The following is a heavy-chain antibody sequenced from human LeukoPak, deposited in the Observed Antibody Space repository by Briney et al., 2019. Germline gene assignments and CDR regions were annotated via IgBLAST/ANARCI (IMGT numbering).Heavy chain of an antibody. D-gene: IGHD5-24*01. CDR3: AKDSGVGMATTFSILDI. Sequence: GGSLRLSCAASGFILSNVWMSWVRQAPGKGLEWVAFIGYDGSSKNYAESVKGRFTISRDNSKNTLYLQMNSLRAEDTAVYYCAKDSGVGMATTFSILDIWGQGTMVTVSS. J-gene: IGHJ3*02. CDR1: GFILSNVW. V-gene: IGHV3-30*02. CDR2: IGYDGSSK.